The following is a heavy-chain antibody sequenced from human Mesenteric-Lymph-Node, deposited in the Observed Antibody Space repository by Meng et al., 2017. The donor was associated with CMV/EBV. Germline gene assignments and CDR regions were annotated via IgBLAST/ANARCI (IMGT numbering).Heavy chain of an antibody. CDR3: AKWGP. V-gene: IGHV3-30*02. D-gene: IGHD3-16*01. CDR1: GFTFSNYG. J-gene: IGHJ5*02. CDR2: IRYDGSDK. Sequence: GESLKISCVASGFTFSNYGMHWVRQAPGKGLGWVAFIRYDGSDKYYADSVKGRFTISRDNSNNTLFLQMNSLRIEDTAVYYCAKWGPWGQGTLVTVSS.